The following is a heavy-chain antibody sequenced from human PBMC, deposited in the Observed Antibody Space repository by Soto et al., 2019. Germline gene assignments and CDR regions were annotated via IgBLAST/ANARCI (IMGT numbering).Heavy chain of an antibody. J-gene: IGHJ5*02. D-gene: IGHD3-9*01. Sequence: QVQLVQSGAEVKKPGSSVKVSCKASGGTFINYTISWVRQAPGQGLEWMGRIIPILGIANYAQKFQGRVTITADKSTSTAYMELSGLRSEDTAVYYCATELRYFDWLFPNNWFDPWGQGTLVTVSS. V-gene: IGHV1-69*02. CDR2: IIPILGIA. CDR3: ATELRYFDWLFPNNWFDP. CDR1: GGTFINYT.